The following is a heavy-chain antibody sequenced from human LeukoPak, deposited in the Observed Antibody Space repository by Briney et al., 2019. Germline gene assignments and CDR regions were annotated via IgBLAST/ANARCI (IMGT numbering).Heavy chain of an antibody. D-gene: IGHD2-8*01. CDR1: GGTFSSYS. V-gene: IGHV1-69*02. J-gene: IGHJ6*02. Sequence: ASVKVCCKASGGTFSSYSISWVRQAPGQGPEWMGRIIPILGIANYAQKFQGRVTITADKSTSTAYMELSSLRSEDTAVYYCAYCTNGVCYRGGAYGMYVWGQGTTVTVSS. CDR2: IIPILGIA. CDR3: AYCTNGVCYRGGAYGMYV.